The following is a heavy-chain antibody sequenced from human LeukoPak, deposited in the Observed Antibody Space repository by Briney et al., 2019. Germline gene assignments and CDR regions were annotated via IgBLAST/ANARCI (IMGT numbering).Heavy chain of an antibody. J-gene: IGHJ4*02. D-gene: IGHD4-11*01. CDR1: GFTFSSYG. Sequence: PGGSLRLSCAASGFTFSSYGMHWVRQAPGKGLEWVAVIWYDGSNKYYADSVKGRFTISRDNSKNTLYLQMNSLRAEDTAVYYCAKGDYRGYFDYWGQGTLVTVSS. V-gene: IGHV3-33*06. CDR3: AKGDYRGYFDY. CDR2: IWYDGSNK.